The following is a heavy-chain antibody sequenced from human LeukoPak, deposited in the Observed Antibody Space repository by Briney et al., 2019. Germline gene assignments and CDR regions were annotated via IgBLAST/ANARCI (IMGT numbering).Heavy chain of an antibody. Sequence: SGGSLRLSCAASGFTFSSYAVSWVRQAPGKGLEWVSAISGSGGSTYYADSVKGRFTISRDNSKNTLYLQMNSLRAEDTAVYYCAKDLGVGVTKNDAFDIWGQGTMVTVSS. J-gene: IGHJ3*02. CDR2: ISGSGGST. V-gene: IGHV3-23*01. CDR1: GFTFSSYA. CDR3: AKDLGVGVTKNDAFDI. D-gene: IGHD1-26*01.